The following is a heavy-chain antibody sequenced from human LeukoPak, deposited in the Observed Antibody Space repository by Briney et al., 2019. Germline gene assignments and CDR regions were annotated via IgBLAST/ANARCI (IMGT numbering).Heavy chain of an antibody. D-gene: IGHD3-3*01. Sequence: PSETLSLTCAVYGGSFSGYYSSWIRQPPGKGLEWSGEINHSGSTNYNPSLKSRVTISVDTSKNQFSLKLSSVTAADPAVYYWARGILDGYYDFWSGYSKPHNWFDPWGQGTLVTVSS. V-gene: IGHV4-34*01. CDR3: ARGILDGYYDFWSGYSKPHNWFDP. CDR2: INHSGST. CDR1: GGSFSGYY. J-gene: IGHJ5*02.